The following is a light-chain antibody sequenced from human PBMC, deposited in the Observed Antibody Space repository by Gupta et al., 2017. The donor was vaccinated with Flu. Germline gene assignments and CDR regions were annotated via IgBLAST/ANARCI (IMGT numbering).Light chain of an antibody. CDR2: ANT. V-gene: IGLV1-40*01. CDR1: GSTFGASYA. Sequence: QSVLTQPPSLSGAPGQRSTISCIGSGSTFGASYAFHWFQPLPVQAPKLLIYANTNRPSGVPDRLSGSKSGTSASLVITGLQADDEATYFCQSYDDSLAGPWVFGGGTKVTVL. CDR3: QSYDDSLAGPWV. J-gene: IGLJ3*02.